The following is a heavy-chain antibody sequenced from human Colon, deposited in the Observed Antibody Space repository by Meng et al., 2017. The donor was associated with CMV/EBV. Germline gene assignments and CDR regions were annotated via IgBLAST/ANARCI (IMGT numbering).Heavy chain of an antibody. CDR1: GASINSYC. V-gene: IGHV4-4*07. CDR3: AREMTAGVAAADRVGDAYE. J-gene: IGHJ1*01. CDR2: VNPGGAT. Sequence: QLNLGEAGAVVLKPPMPLAPTSPISGASINSYCWAWCRRSAGKGLGWMGRVNPGGATTYNPSVVSRVTMSIDTSKNQFSLKLKPVTAADTAVYFCAREMTAGVAAADRVGDAYEWGPGTLVTVSS. D-gene: IGHD6-13*01.